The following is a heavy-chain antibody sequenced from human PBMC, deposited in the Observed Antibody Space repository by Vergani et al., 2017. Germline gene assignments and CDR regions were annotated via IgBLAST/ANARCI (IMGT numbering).Heavy chain of an antibody. V-gene: IGHV1-69*01. J-gene: IGHJ5*02. D-gene: IGHD2-2*02. CDR3: ARDYCSSTSCYTRWFDP. CDR1: GGTFSSYA. CDR2: IIPIFGTA. Sequence: QVQLVQSGAEVKKPGSSVKVSCKASGGTFSSYAISWVRQAPGQGLEWMGGIIPIFGTANYAQKFQGIVTITADESTSTAYMELSSLRSEDTAVYYCARDYCSSTSCYTRWFDPWGQGTLVTVSS.